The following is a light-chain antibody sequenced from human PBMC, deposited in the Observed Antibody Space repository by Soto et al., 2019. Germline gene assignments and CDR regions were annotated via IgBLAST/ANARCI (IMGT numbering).Light chain of an antibody. CDR3: PQYNDWPPYT. Sequence: DIVRTQSPATLSVSPGERATLSCMASQSVSSDLAWYQQKPGQAPRLLIYGASTRATGIPNRFSGSGSGTEFTLTISSLQSEEFAVYYCPQYNDWPPYTVGQGTRLEIK. J-gene: IGKJ2*01. CDR2: GAS. CDR1: QSVSSD. V-gene: IGKV3-15*01.